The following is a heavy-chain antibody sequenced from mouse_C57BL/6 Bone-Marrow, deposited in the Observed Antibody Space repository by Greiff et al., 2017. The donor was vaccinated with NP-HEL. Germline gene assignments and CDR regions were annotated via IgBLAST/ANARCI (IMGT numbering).Heavy chain of an antibody. CDR1: GFNIKNTY. J-gene: IGHJ4*01. Sequence: VQLQQSVAELVRPGASVKLSCTASGFNIKNTYMHWVKQRPEQGLEWIGRIDPANGNTKYAPKFQGTATITADTSSNTAYLQLSSLTSEDTAIYYCAREGFYDGYSYYYAMDYWGQGTSVTVSS. V-gene: IGHV14-3*01. CDR3: AREGFYDGYSYYYAMDY. CDR2: IDPANGNT. D-gene: IGHD2-3*01.